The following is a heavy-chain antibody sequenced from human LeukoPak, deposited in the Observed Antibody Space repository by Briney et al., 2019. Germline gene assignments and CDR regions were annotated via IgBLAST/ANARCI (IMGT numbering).Heavy chain of an antibody. V-gene: IGHV1-18*01. CDR1: GFIFISYG. D-gene: IGHD3-22*01. J-gene: IGHJ4*02. Sequence: ASVKVSCKASGFIFISYGISWVRQAPGQGLEWMGWISAYNGNTKYAQKLQGRVTMTTDTSTSTAYMELRSLRSDDTAVYYCARDVRGIVGMDYFDYWGQGTLVTVSS. CDR3: ARDVRGIVGMDYFDY. CDR2: ISAYNGNT.